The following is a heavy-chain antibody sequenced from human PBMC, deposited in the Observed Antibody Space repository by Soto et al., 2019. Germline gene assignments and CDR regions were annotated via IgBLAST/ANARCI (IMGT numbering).Heavy chain of an antibody. CDR3: ARDRVCSGGSCYYYYGMDV. CDR2: ISAYNGNT. CDR1: GYTFTSYG. J-gene: IGHJ6*02. V-gene: IGHV1-18*01. Sequence: QVQLVQSGAEVKKPGASVKVSCKASGYTFTSYGISWVRQAPGQGLEWMGWISAYNGNTNYAQKLQGRVTMTTDTXTSXAXMELRSLRSDDTAVYYCARDRVCSGGSCYYYYGMDVWGQGTTVTVSS. D-gene: IGHD2-15*01.